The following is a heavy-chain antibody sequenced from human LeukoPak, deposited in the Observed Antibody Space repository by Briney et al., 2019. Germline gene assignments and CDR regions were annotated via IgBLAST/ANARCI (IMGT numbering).Heavy chain of an antibody. CDR3: ARDSFSYFDY. D-gene: IGHD3-16*01. CDR2: IYYSAST. Sequence: SETLSLTCTVSGGSISSYYWSWIRQPPGKGLEWIGYIYYSASTNYNPSLKSRVTISVDTSKNQFSLKLSSVTAADTAVYYCARDSFSYFDYWGQGTLVTVSS. J-gene: IGHJ4*02. V-gene: IGHV4-59*01. CDR1: GGSISSYY.